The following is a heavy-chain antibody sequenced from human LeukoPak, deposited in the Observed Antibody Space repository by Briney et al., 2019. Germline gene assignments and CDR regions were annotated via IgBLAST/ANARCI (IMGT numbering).Heavy chain of an antibody. D-gene: IGHD2-2*02. Sequence: TASETLSLTCAVYGGSFSGYYWSWIRQPPGKGLEWIGEINHSGSTNYNPSRKSRVTISVDPSKNQFSLKLSSVTAADTAVYYCARGVFIRRRRNIVVVPAAIPLTSEGRLSYYMDVWGKGTTVTVSS. CDR3: ARGVFIRRRRNIVVVPAAIPLTSEGRLSYYMDV. J-gene: IGHJ6*03. CDR1: GGSFSGYY. CDR2: INHSGST. V-gene: IGHV4-34*01.